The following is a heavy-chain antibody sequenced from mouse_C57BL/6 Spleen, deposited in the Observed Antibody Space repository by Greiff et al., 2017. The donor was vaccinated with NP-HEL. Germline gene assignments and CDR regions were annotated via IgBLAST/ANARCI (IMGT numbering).Heavy chain of an antibody. CDR3: APTMITTRFGYAMDY. Sequence: VQLQQSGPELVKPGASVKISCKASGYAFSSSWMNWVKRRPGKGLEWIGRIYPGDGDTNYNGKFKGKATLTADKSSSTAYMKLSSLTSEDSAVYFCAPTMITTRFGYAMDYWGQGASVTVSS. V-gene: IGHV1-82*01. D-gene: IGHD2-4*01. CDR2: IYPGDGDT. J-gene: IGHJ4*01. CDR1: GYAFSSSW.